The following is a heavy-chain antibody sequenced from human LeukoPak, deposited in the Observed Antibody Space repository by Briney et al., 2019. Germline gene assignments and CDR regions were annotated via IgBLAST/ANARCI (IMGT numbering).Heavy chain of an antibody. J-gene: IGHJ4*02. CDR2: INTNTGNP. V-gene: IGHV7-4-1*02. Sequence: ASVKASCKASGYTFTGYYMHWVRQAPGQGLEWMGWINTNTGNPTYAQGFTGRFVFSLDTSVSTAYLQISSLKAEDTAVYYCARDTRGATDYWGQGTLVTVSS. CDR3: ARDTRGATDY. CDR1: GYTFTGYY. D-gene: IGHD1-26*01.